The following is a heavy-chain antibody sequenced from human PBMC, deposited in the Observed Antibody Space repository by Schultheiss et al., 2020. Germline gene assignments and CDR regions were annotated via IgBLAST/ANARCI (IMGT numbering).Heavy chain of an antibody. CDR2: ISSNGGST. Sequence: GGSLRLSCAASGFTFSSYAMHWVRQAPGKGLEYVSAISSNGGSTYYANSVKGRFTISRDNSKNTLYLQMNSLRAEDTAVYYCAKENGYCSSTSCYTVFHFDYWGQGTLVTVSS. J-gene: IGHJ4*02. CDR1: GFTFSSYA. V-gene: IGHV3-64*01. CDR3: AKENGYCSSTSCYTVFHFDY. D-gene: IGHD2-2*02.